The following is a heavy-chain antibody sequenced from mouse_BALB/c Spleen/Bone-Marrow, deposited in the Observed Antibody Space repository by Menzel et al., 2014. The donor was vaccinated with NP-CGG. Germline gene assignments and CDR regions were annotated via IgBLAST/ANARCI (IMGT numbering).Heavy chain of an antibody. J-gene: IGHJ2*01. CDR3: AREVGATDYFDY. V-gene: IGHV1-14*01. D-gene: IGHD1-1*01. CDR2: MNPFNDGT. CDR1: RYTFTSYV. Sequence: EVQLQQSGPELVKPGASVKMSCKASRYTFTSYVLHWVRQKPGQGLEWIGFMNPFNDGTKYNEKFKGKATLTSDKSSSTAYMELSSLTSEDSAVYYCAREVGATDYFDYWGQGTTLTVSS.